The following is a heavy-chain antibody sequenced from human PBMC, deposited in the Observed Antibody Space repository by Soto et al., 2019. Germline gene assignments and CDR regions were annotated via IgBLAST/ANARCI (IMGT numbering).Heavy chain of an antibody. V-gene: IGHV3-21*01. J-gene: IGHJ3*01. CDR1: GFTSSSYT. Sequence: EVQLVESGGGLVKPGGSLRLSCAASGFTSSSYTMNWVRQAPGKGLEWVSSISSSSNYIYYVDSVKGRFTISRDNARNSLYLHMNSLRADDTAVYYCARLSEVWGQGTMVTVSS. CDR2: ISSSSNYI. D-gene: IGHD3-10*01. CDR3: ARLSEV.